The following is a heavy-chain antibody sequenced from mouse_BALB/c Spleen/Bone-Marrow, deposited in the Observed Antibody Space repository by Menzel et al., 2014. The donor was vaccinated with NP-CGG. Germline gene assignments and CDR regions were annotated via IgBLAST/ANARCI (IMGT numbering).Heavy chain of an antibody. J-gene: IGHJ4*01. V-gene: IGHV1-62-2*01. CDR1: GYTFTEYI. CDR3: ARHEDLDIRRRLGAMDY. CDR2: FFPGSGSI. Sequence: QVQLQQPGAELVKPGASVKLSCKASGYTFTEYIIHWIKQRSGQGLEWIGWFFPGSGSIKYNEKFKDKATLTADKSSSTVYMELSRLTSEDSAVYFCARHEDLDIRRRLGAMDYWGQGTSVTVPS. D-gene: IGHD2-12*01.